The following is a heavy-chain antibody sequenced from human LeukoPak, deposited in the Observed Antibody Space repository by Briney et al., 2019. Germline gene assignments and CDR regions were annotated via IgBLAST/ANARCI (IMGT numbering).Heavy chain of an antibody. CDR1: GGSISSYY. D-gene: IGHD2-15*01. CDR2: IYTSGST. J-gene: IGHJ6*03. CDR3: ARSVEGYCSGGSCYSYYYYMDV. V-gene: IGHV4-4*07. Sequence: ASETLSLTCTVSGGSISSYYWSWIRQPAGKGLEWIGRIYTSGSTNYNPSLKSRVTMSVDTSKNQFSLKLSSVTAADTAVYYCARSVEGYCSGGSCYSYYYYMDVWGKGTTVTVSS.